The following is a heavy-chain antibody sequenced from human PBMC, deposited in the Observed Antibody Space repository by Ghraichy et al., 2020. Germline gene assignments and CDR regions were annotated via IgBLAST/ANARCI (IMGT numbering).Heavy chain of an antibody. CDR1: GFTFSNAW. J-gene: IGHJ4*02. V-gene: IGHV3-15*01. CDR2: IKSKTDGGTT. Sequence: GGSLRLSCAASGFTFSNAWMSWVRQAPGKGLEWVGRIKSKTDGGTTDYAAPVKGRFTISRDDSKNTLYLQMNSLKTEDTAVYYCTTEPGVAAAATGNWGQGTLVTVSS. CDR3: TTEPGVAAAATGN. D-gene: IGHD6-13*01.